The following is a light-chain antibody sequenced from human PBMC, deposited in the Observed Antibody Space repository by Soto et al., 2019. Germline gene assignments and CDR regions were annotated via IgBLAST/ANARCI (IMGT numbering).Light chain of an antibody. Sequence: QSALTQPASVSGSPGQSITISCTGTSSDVGGYNYVSWYQQHPGKAPKLMIYDVSNRPSGVSNRFSGSKSGNTASLTLSGLQAGDEADYYCSSYTSSSTLVVFGGGTKLTVL. CDR3: SSYTSSSTLVV. J-gene: IGLJ2*01. CDR2: DVS. V-gene: IGLV2-14*01. CDR1: SSDVGGYNY.